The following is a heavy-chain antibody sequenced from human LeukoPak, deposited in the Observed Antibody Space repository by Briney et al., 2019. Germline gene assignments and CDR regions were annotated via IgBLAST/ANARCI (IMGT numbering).Heavy chain of an antibody. CDR1: GGSISSDNYY. CDR3: AREEYFDGSGYYFRYFDS. V-gene: IGHV4-61*02. D-gene: IGHD3-22*01. Sequence: PSQTLSLTCTVSGGSISSDNYYWTWIRQPAGKGLEWIGRVYTGGSANYNPSLKSRVTMSVDTSKNQFSLKLNSVTAADPALYYCAREEYFDGSGYYFRYFDSWGQGILVTVSS. CDR2: VYTGGSA. J-gene: IGHJ4*02.